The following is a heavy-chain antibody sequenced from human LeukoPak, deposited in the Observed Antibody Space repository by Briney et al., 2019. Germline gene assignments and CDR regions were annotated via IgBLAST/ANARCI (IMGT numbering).Heavy chain of an antibody. CDR1: SGAISTSHW. D-gene: IGHD4-23*01. V-gene: IGHV4-4*02. CDR3: ARGWELDPFDY. J-gene: IGHJ4*02. CDR2: INHSGST. Sequence: SETLSLTCTVSSGAISTSHWLSWVRQPPGQGLEWIGEINHSGSTNYNPSLKSRVSISVDKSRNQFSLKLSSLTAADTAVYYCARGWELDPFDYWGQGTLVTVSS.